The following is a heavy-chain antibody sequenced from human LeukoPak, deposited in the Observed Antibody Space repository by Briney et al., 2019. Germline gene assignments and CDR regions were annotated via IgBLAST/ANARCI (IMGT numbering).Heavy chain of an antibody. J-gene: IGHJ6*04. V-gene: IGHV3-23*01. CDR2: ISGSGGST. CDR3: AELGITMIGGV. D-gene: IGHD3-10*02. CDR1: GFTFSSYA. Sequence: GGSLRRSCAASGFTFSSYAMTWVRQAPGKGLEWVSAISGSGGSTYNADSVKGRFTISRDNAKNSLYLQMNSLRAEDTAVYYCAELGITMIGGVWGKGTTVTISS.